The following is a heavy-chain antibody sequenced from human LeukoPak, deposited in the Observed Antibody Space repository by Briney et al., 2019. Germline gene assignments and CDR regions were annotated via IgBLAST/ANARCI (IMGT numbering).Heavy chain of an antibody. Sequence: SQTLSLTCAISGDSVSNNNAAWNWIRQSPSRGLEWLGRTYYRSKWYTDSAVSVNSRITINPDTSKNQFSLQLTSVTPEDSAVYYCARGNSEVAVARFDYWGQGTLVTVSS. CDR2: TYYRSKWYT. J-gene: IGHJ4*02. CDR1: GDSVSNNNAA. V-gene: IGHV6-1*01. CDR3: ARGNSEVAVARFDY. D-gene: IGHD6-19*01.